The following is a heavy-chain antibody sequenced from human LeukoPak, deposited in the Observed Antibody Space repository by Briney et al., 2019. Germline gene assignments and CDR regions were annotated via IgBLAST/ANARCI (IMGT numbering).Heavy chain of an antibody. D-gene: IGHD1-26*01. Sequence: GGSLRLSCVASGFTFSSYAMHWVRQAPGKGLERVAVISYYGSNKYYADSVKGRFTISRDNSKNTLYLQMNSLRAEDTAVYYCARDRVVGSGSYYDCLWYWGQGTLVTVSS. CDR2: ISYYGSNK. J-gene: IGHJ4*02. CDR3: ARDRVVGSGSYYDCLWY. CDR1: GFTFSSYA. V-gene: IGHV3-30-3*01.